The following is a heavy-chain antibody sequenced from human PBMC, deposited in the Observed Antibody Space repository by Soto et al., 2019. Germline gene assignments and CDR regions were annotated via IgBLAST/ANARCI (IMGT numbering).Heavy chain of an antibody. CDR2: IIPIFGTA. Sequence: SVKVSCKASGGTFSSYAISWVRQAPGQGLEWMGGIIPIFGTANYAQKFQGRVTITADASTSTAYMELSSLRSEDTAVYYCATHNRAVAGIWYAFDIWGQGTMVTVSS. D-gene: IGHD6-19*01. J-gene: IGHJ3*02. V-gene: IGHV1-69*13. CDR3: ATHNRAVAGIWYAFDI. CDR1: GGTFSSYA.